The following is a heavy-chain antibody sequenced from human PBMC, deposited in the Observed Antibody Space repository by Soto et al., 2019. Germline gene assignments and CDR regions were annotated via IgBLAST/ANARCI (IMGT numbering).Heavy chain of an antibody. V-gene: IGHV3-30-3*01. CDR2: ISYDGSNK. D-gene: IGHD2-21*02. Sequence: QVQLVESGGGVVQPGRSLRLSCAASGFTFSSYAMHWVRQAPGKGLEWVAVISYDGSNKYYADSVKGRFTMSRDNSKNTLYLQMNSLRAEDTAVYYCARGFIYCGGDCYSGTDAFDIWGQGTMVTVSS. CDR1: GFTFSSYA. J-gene: IGHJ3*02. CDR3: ARGFIYCGGDCYSGTDAFDI.